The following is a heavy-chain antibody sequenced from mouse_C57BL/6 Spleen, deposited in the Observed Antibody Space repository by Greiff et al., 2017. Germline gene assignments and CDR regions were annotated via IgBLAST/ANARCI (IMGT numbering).Heavy chain of an antibody. CDR2: IDPETGGT. Sequence: VQLQQSGAELVRPGASVTLSCKASGYTFTDYEMHWVKQTPVHGLEWIGAIDPETGGTAYNQKFKGKAILTADKSSSTAYMELRSLTSEDSAVYYCTAGSSYYAMDYWGQGTSVTVSS. J-gene: IGHJ4*01. CDR3: TAGSSYYAMDY. CDR1: GYTFTDYE. D-gene: IGHD1-1*01. V-gene: IGHV1-15*01.